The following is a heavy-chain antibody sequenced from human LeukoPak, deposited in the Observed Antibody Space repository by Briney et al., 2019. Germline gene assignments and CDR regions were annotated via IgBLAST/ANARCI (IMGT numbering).Heavy chain of an antibody. J-gene: IGHJ4*02. CDR1: DYTFTTYG. CDR3: ARISQGFGDDY. CDR2: ISAYNGNT. Sequence: ASVKVSCKASDYTFTTYGISWLSQAPGQGLEWMGWISAYNGNTNYAQKLQGRVTMTTDTSTSTAYMELRSLRSDDTAVYYCARISQGFGDDYWGQGTLVTVSS. V-gene: IGHV1-18*01. D-gene: IGHD3-10*01.